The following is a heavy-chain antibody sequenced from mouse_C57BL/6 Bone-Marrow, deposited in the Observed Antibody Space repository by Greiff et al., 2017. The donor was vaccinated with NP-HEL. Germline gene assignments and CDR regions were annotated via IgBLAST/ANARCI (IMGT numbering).Heavy chain of an antibody. CDR3: ARVIYYYGRSFFGH. V-gene: IGHV1-31*01. J-gene: IGHJ2*01. Sequence: VQLKQSGPELVKPGASVKISCKASGYSFTGYYMHWVKQSHGNILDWIGYIYPYNGVSSYNQKFKGKATLTVDKSSSTAYMELRSLTSEDSAVYYCARVIYYYGRSFFGHWGQGTTLTVSS. D-gene: IGHD1-1*01. CDR2: IYPYNGVS. CDR1: GYSFTGYY.